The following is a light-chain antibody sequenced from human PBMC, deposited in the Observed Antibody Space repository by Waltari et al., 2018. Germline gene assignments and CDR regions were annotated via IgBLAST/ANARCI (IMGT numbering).Light chain of an antibody. CDR2: YDR. CDR1: TIGTYS. V-gene: IGLV3-21*04. Sequence: SSVVPQPPPVPVAPGETATIPCGGATIGTYSVHWYQQKAGQAPVLVIFYDRDRPSGIPDRFSGSKSGNTATLTISRVEAGDEARYYCHVWHPHVDPGVFGTGTEVTVL. CDR3: HVWHPHVDPGV. J-gene: IGLJ1*01.